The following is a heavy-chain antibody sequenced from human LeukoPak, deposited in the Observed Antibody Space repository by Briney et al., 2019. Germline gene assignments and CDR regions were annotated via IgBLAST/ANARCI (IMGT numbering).Heavy chain of an antibody. J-gene: IGHJ4*02. CDR1: GDSFRSGGLY. CDR2: IFYAGKT. Sequence: SETLSLTCTLSGDSFRSGGLYWGWIRQPPGKRPEWIGDIFYAGKTNYSPSLKSRATILLDTSKSQFSLKLTSMTAADTAVYYGARIFDSWGQGVLVTVSS. V-gene: IGHV4-61*08. CDR3: ARIFDS.